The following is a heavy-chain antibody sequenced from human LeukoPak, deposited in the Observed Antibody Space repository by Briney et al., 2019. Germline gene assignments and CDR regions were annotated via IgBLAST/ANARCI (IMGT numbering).Heavy chain of an antibody. V-gene: IGHV4-59*08. Sequence: SETLSLTCTVSGGSISNSFWNWIRQPPGKGLEWSGHIHYTGSPRYNPSLTSRVTISVDTSSNQFSLTLHSVTAADTAVYYCARRLRAESDASPDNWIGPWGQGALVTVSS. CDR2: IHYTGSP. D-gene: IGHD3-16*01. CDR3: ARRLRAESDASPDNWIGP. CDR1: GGSISNSF. J-gene: IGHJ5*02.